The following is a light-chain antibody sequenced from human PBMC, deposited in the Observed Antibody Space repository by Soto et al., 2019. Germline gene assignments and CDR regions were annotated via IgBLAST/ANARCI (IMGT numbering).Light chain of an antibody. J-gene: IGKJ2*01. CDR3: QQFGTSPSYT. Sequence: EIVLTQSPGTLSLSPGERATLSCRASQSVSSSYLAWYQQKPGQAPRLLIYGASSRATGIPDRFSGSGSGQDFTLTISRLEPEDFAVYYCQQFGTSPSYTFGQGTKLEIK. CDR2: GAS. CDR1: QSVSSSY. V-gene: IGKV3-20*01.